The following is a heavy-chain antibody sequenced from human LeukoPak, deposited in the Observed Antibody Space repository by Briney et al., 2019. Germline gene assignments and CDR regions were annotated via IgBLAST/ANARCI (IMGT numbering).Heavy chain of an antibody. J-gene: IGHJ4*02. CDR2: IYSGDST. CDR1: GFTVSSNY. Sequence: GGSLRLSCAASGFTVSSNYMSWVRQAPGKGLEWVSVIYSGDSTYYADSVKGRFTISRDNSKNTVYLQMNSLRAGGTAVYYCARGKWNYPFDYWGQGTLVTVSS. V-gene: IGHV3-53*01. D-gene: IGHD1-7*01. CDR3: ARGKWNYPFDY.